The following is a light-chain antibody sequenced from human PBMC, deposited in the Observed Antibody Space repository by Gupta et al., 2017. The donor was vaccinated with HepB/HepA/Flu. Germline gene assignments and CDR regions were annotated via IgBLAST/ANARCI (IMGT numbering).Light chain of an antibody. CDR2: GIP. V-gene: IGKV3-15*01. CDR1: QSVSNN. CDR3: QQYNNWPPDT. Sequence: EIVMTQSPSTLSVSPGETATLSCRASQSVSNNLAWYKKKPGQAPRLLSYGIPTRATGTPAMFSGSGYGTDFSLTISSLQPEASAVYYCQQYNNWPPDTFGQGTKVEIK. J-gene: IGKJ2*01.